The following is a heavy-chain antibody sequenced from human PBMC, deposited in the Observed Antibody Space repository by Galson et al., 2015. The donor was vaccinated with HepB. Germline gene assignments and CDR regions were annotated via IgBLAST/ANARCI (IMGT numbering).Heavy chain of an antibody. CDR1: RFTITTLW. J-gene: IGHJ1*01. Sequence: SLRLSCAASRFTITTLWMAWVRQAPGKGLEWVANIKQDGSDIRYLDSVKGRFTISRDNGDNLLYLQMNSLRVEDTAVYYCAGGPGWLVTEWGQGTMVTVSS. V-gene: IGHV3-7*03. CDR3: AGGPGWLVTE. D-gene: IGHD3-22*01. CDR2: IKQDGSDI.